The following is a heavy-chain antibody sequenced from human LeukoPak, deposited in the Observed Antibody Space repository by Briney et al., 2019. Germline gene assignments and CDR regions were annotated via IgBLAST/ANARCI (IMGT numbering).Heavy chain of an antibody. CDR2: MNPNSGGT. Sequence: ASVKVSCKASGGTFSSYAISWVRQAPGPGLEWMGWMNPNSGGTKYTRKFQGRVTMTRDTSISTAYMELSRLTSDDTAMYYCARDKLGLGELSLYDEWGQGTQVTVSS. CDR1: GGTFSSYA. D-gene: IGHD3-16*02. J-gene: IGHJ4*02. CDR3: ARDKLGLGELSLYDE. V-gene: IGHV1-2*02.